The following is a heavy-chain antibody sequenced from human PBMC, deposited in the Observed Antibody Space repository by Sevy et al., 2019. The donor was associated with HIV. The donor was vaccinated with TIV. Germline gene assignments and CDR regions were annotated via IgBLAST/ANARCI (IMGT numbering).Heavy chain of an antibody. J-gene: IGHJ4*02. D-gene: IGHD2-15*01. CDR3: ASFYCSGGSCSNSYYFDY. CDR2: INPTSGGT. V-gene: IGHV1-2*06. CDR1: GYTFTGYY. Sequence: ASVKVSCKASGYTFTGYYMHWVRQAPGQGLEWMGRINPTSGGTNYAQKFQGRVTMTRDTSISTAYMELSRLRSDDTAVYYCASFYCSGGSCSNSYYFDYWGQGTLVTVSS.